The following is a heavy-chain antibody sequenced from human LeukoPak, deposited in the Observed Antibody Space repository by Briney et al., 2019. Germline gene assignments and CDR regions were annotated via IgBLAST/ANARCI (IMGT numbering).Heavy chain of an antibody. CDR3: ARHYYDTSGYYELDH. CDR1: GFTFSTYG. Sequence: GGSLRLSCAASGFTFSTYGMSWVRQAPGKGLEWVSSISSSTNYIYYADSVKGRFTISRDNAKNSLYLQMNSLRAEDTAVYYCARHYYDTSGYYELDHWGQGTPVTVSS. V-gene: IGHV3-21*01. J-gene: IGHJ4*02. D-gene: IGHD3-22*01. CDR2: ISSSTNYI.